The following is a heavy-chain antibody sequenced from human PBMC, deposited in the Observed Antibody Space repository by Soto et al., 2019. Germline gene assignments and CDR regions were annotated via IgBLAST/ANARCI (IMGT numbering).Heavy chain of an antibody. J-gene: IGHJ5*02. V-gene: IGHV3-23*01. Sequence: WGSLRLSCAASGFTFSSYAMSWVRQAPGKGLEWVSAISGSGGSTYYADSVKGRFTISRDNSKNTLYLQMNSLRAEDTAVYYRPKVAFGALDPWSQGTLVTVSS. CDR2: ISGSGGST. CDR3: PKVAFGALDP. CDR1: GFTFSSYA. D-gene: IGHD3-3*01.